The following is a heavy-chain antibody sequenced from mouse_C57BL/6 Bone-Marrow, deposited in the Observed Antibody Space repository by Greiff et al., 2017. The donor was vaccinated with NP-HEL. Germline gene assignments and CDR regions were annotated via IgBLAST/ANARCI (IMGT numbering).Heavy chain of an antibody. CDR3: ARLDSTLYAMDY. CDR2: ISNGGGST. D-gene: IGHD2-5*01. Sequence: DVKLVESGGGLVQPGGSLKLSCAASGFTFSDYYMYWVRQTPEKRLEWVAYISNGGGSTYYPDTVKGRFTISRDNAKNTLYLQMSRLKSEDTAMYYCARLDSTLYAMDYWGQGTSVTVSS. CDR1: GFTFSDYY. J-gene: IGHJ4*01. V-gene: IGHV5-12*01.